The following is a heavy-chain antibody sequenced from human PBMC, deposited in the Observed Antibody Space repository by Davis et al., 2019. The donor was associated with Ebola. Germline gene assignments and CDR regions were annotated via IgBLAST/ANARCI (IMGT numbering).Heavy chain of an antibody. CDR3: AKDQVGATTGY. CDR1: GFTFSNYA. J-gene: IGHJ4*02. Sequence: PGGSLRLSCAASGFTFSNYAMHWVRQAPGKGLEWVAVIWYDGSNKYYADSVKGRFTISRDNSKNTLYLQMNSLRAEDTAVYYCAKDQVGATTGYWGQGTLVTVSS. CDR2: IWYDGSNK. V-gene: IGHV3-30*02. D-gene: IGHD1-26*01.